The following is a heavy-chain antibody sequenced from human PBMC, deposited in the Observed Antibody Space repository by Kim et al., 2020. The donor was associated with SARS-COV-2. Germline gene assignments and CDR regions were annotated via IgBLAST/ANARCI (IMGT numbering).Heavy chain of an antibody. J-gene: IGHJ5*02. CDR2: INAGNGNT. V-gene: IGHV1-3*01. Sequence: ASVKVSCKASGYTFTSYAMHWVRQAPGQRLEWMGWINAGNGNTKYSQKFQGRVTITRDTSASTAYMELSSLRSEDTAVYYCARDRLYDYGDYFNWFDPWGQGTLVTVSS. CDR3: ARDRLYDYGDYFNWFDP. CDR1: GYTFTSYA. D-gene: IGHD4-17*01.